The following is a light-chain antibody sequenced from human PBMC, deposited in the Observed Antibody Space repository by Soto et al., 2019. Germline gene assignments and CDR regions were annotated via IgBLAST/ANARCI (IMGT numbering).Light chain of an antibody. CDR2: GNI. Sequence: QSVLTQPPSVSGAPGQRVTISCTGSSSNTGANYDVHWYQQLPGTAPKLLIYGNIYRPSGVPDRFSGSKSGTSASLAITGLKAEDEAVYYCQSYDSSLSTSVFGGGTKVTVL. CDR3: QSYDSSLSTSV. J-gene: IGLJ2*01. V-gene: IGLV1-40*01. CDR1: SSNTGANYD.